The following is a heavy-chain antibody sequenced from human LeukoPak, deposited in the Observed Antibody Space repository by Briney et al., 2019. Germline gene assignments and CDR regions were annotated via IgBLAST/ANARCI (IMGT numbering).Heavy chain of an antibody. CDR1: GYTFTSYY. J-gene: IGHJ3*02. D-gene: IGHD2-21*02. CDR2: INPNSGGT. CDR3: ARDLYGLLFASDAFDI. Sequence: ASVKVSCKTSGYTFTSYYIHWVRQAPGQGLEWMGIINPNSGGTNYAQKFQGWVTMTRDTSISTAYMELSRLRSDDTAVYYWARDLYGLLFASDAFDIWGQGTMVTVSS. V-gene: IGHV1-2*04.